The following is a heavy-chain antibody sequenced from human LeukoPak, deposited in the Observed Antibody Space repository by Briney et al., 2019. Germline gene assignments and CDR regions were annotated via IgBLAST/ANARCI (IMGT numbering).Heavy chain of an antibody. CDR2: IYYSGST. J-gene: IGHJ4*02. CDR1: GGSISSYY. V-gene: IGHV4-59*08. CDR3: ARLSRGVDPDY. Sequence: SETLSLTCTVSGGSISSYYWSWIRQPPGKGLEWIGYIYYSGSTNYNPSLKSRVTISVDTSKNQFSLKLSPVTAADTAVYYCARLSRGVDPDYWGQGTLVTVSS. D-gene: IGHD5-12*01.